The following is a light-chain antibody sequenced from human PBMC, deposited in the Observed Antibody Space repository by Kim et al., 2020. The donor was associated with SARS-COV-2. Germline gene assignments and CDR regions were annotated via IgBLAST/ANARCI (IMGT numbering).Light chain of an antibody. J-gene: IGKJ4*01. CDR3: HHRSDWALT. Sequence: EIVLTQSPATLSLSPGERATLSCRASQSITTYLAWYQQKPGQAPRLLIYDASNRATGIPARFSGSGSGTDFTRTISSLEREDFAVYYCHHRSDWALTFGGGTKVDIK. CDR2: DAS. CDR1: QSITTY. V-gene: IGKV3-11*01.